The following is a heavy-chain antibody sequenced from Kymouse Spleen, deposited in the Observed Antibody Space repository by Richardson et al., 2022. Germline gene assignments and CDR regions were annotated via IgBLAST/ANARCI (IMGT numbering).Heavy chain of an antibody. CDR1: GGSISSYY. D-gene: IGHD6-6*01. J-gene: IGHJ6*02. Sequence: QVQLQESGPGLVKPSETLSLTCTVSGGSISSYYWSWIRQPPGKGLEWIGYIYYSGSTNYNPSLKSRVTISVDTSKNQFSLKLSSVTAADTAVYYCARDSYSSSPYGMDVWGQGTTVTVSS. V-gene: IGHV4-59*01. CDR2: IYYSGST. CDR3: ARDSYSSSPYGMDV.